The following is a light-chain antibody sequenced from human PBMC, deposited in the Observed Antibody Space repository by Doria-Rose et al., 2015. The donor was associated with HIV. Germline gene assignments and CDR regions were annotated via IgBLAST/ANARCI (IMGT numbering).Light chain of an antibody. V-gene: IGLV1-40*01. CDR1: SSNIGAGFD. Sequence: QSAVTQPPSVSGAPGQRVAISCTGSSSNIGAGFDVNWYQQLPGTATKLLIHGHTNRPSGVPDRFSGSKSGTSASLAISGLQAEDEADYYCQSYDSRLSVYVFGTGTKVTVL. J-gene: IGLJ1*01. CDR3: QSYDSRLSVYV. CDR2: GHT.